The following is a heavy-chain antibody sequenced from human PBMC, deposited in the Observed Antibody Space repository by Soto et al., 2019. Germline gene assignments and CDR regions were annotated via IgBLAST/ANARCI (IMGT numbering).Heavy chain of an antibody. CDR1: GFTFSGYA. J-gene: IGHJ4*02. V-gene: IGHV3-23*01. CDR3: ASRTSGWYLDY. D-gene: IGHD6-19*01. Sequence: EVQLLESGGGLVQPGGSLRLSCAASGFTFSGYAMRWVRQAPGKGLEWVSVISGSGDSTYYEDSVKGRFTISRDNSKNTLYLQMNSLRAEATAVYYCASRTSGWYLDYWGQGTLVTVSS. CDR2: ISGSGDST.